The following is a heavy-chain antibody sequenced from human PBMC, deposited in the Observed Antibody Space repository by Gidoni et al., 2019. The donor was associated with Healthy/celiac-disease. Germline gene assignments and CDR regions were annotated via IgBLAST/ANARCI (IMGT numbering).Heavy chain of an antibody. D-gene: IGHD3-22*01. V-gene: IGHV3-30*18. J-gene: IGHJ3*02. Sequence: QVQLVESGGGVVQRGRSLRLYCAASGLTFSSYGMHWVRQAPGKGLEWVAVISYDGSNKYYADSVKGRFTISRDNSKNTLYLQMNSLRAEDTAVYYCAKDHSYYYDSSGYPDAFDIWGQGTMVTVSS. CDR2: ISYDGSNK. CDR1: GLTFSSYG. CDR3: AKDHSYYYDSSGYPDAFDI.